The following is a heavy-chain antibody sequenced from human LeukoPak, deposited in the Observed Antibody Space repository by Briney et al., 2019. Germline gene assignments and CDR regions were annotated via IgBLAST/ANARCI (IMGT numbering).Heavy chain of an antibody. CDR2: IRGSDDST. CDR1: GFTFSSYA. CDR3: AKDTGPAAGITADY. V-gene: IGHV3-23*01. J-gene: IGHJ4*02. Sequence: GGSLRLSCAASGFTFSSYAMTWVRQAPGKGLEWVSTIRGSDDSTYYADSVKGRFTISRDNSKNTLYLQMNSLRAEDTAIYYCAKDTGPAAGITADYWGQGTLVTVSS. D-gene: IGHD6-13*01.